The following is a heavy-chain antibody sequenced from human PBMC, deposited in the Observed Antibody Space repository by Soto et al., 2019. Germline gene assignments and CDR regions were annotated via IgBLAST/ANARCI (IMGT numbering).Heavy chain of an antibody. V-gene: IGHV3-23*01. J-gene: IGHJ4*02. CDR3: ARDFPSGEFDPDYFDY. CDR1: GFTFSSYA. D-gene: IGHD6-25*01. Sequence: GGSLRLSCAASGFTFSSYAMSWVRQAPGKGLEWVSSISGSGGSIYYADSVKGRFTISRDNSKNTLYLQMNSLRAEDTAVYYCARDFPSGEFDPDYFDYWGQGTLVTVSS. CDR2: ISGSGGSI.